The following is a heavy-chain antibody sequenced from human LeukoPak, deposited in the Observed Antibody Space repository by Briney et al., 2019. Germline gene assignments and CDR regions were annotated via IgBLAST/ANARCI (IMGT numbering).Heavy chain of an antibody. J-gene: IGHJ4*02. D-gene: IGHD5-18*01. CDR3: ARGTAGYHSSYFDY. Sequence: GGSLRLSCAASGFTFSNYGMNWVRQAPGKGLEWVSSITSRSSYIYYADSMKGRFTISRDNAKNSLYLQMNSLRAEDTAVYYCARGTAGYHSSYFDYWGQGTLVTVSS. V-gene: IGHV3-21*01. CDR1: GFTFSNYG. CDR2: ITSRSSYI.